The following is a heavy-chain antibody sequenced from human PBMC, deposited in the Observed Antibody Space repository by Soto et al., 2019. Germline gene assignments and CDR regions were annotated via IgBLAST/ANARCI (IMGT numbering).Heavy chain of an antibody. Sequence: GGSLRLSCAASGFTFSSYGMHWVRQAPGKGLEWVAVISYDGSNKYYADSVKGRFTISRDNSKNTLYLQMNSLRAEDTAVYYCAKQYYYGSGSSLGDYWGQGTLVTVSS. V-gene: IGHV3-30*18. D-gene: IGHD3-10*01. CDR1: GFTFSSYG. CDR3: AKQYYYGSGSSLGDY. J-gene: IGHJ4*02. CDR2: ISYDGSNK.